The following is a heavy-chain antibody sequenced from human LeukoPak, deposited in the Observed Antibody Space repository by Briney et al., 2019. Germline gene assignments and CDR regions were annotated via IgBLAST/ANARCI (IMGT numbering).Heavy chain of an antibody. D-gene: IGHD3-10*02. CDR2: ISSSGSTI. Sequence: GGSLRLSCAASGFTFSSYKMNGGRQAPGKGLEWVSYISSSGSTIYYADSVKGRFTISRDNAKNSLYLQMNSLRAEDTAVYYCAELGITMIGGVWGKGTTVTISS. CDR3: AELGITMIGGV. CDR1: GFTFSSYK. J-gene: IGHJ6*04. V-gene: IGHV3-48*03.